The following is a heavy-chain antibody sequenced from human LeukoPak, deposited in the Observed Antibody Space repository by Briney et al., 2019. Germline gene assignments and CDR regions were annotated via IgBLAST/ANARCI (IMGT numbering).Heavy chain of an antibody. Sequence: SETLSLTCTVSGGSISSYYWSWIRQPPGKGLEWIGYIYYSGSTNYNPSLKSRVTISVDTSKNQFSLKLSSVTAADTAVYYCARAFSSGWYPYFDYWGQGTLVTVSS. V-gene: IGHV4-59*08. CDR2: IYYSGST. D-gene: IGHD6-19*01. CDR3: ARAFSSGWYPYFDY. J-gene: IGHJ4*02. CDR1: GGSISSYY.